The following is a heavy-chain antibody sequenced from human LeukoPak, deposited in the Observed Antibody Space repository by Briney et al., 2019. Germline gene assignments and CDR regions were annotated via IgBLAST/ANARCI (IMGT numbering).Heavy chain of an antibody. V-gene: IGHV3-7*01. CDR1: GFTFSSYW. J-gene: IGHJ3*02. D-gene: IGHD6-19*01. Sequence: GGSLRLSCAASGFTFSSYWMSWVRQAPGKGLEWVANIKQDGSEKYYVDSVKGRFTISRDNAKNSLYLQMNSLRAEDTAVYYCARDGLPYSSGWYGVDAFDIWGQGTMVTVSS. CDR2: IKQDGSEK. CDR3: ARDGLPYSSGWYGVDAFDI.